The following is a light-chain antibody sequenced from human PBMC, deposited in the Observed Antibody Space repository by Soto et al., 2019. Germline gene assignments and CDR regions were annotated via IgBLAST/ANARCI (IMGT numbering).Light chain of an antibody. J-gene: IGLJ3*02. V-gene: IGLV1-36*01. CDR1: TSNIGNNA. CDR3: AVWDDRLNGWM. Sequence: QSVLTQPPSVSEAPRQRVTISCSGSTSNIGNNAVNWYQHLPGKTPKLLVYYDDLVPSGVSDRFSGSKSGTSAALVISGLQSEDEADYYCAVWDDRLNGWMFGGGTQLTVL. CDR2: YDD.